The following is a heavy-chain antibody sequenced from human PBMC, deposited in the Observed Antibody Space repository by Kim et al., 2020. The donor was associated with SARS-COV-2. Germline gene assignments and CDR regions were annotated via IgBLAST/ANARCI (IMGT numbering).Heavy chain of an antibody. CDR1: GYTFTNFD. CDR2: INPKSDNK. D-gene: IGHD4-4*01. V-gene: IGHV1-8*01. Sequence: ASVKVSCKASGYTFTNFDINWVRQATGQGLEWMAWINPKSDNKGYAQKFQGRVTMTWNTSISTAYMELSSLRSEDTAVYYCARVGYSNSFDYWGQGTLVT. J-gene: IGHJ4*02. CDR3: ARVGYSNSFDY.